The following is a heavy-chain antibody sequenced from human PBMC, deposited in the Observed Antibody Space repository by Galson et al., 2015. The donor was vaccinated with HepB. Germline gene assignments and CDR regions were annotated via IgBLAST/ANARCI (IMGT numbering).Heavy chain of an antibody. J-gene: IGHJ4*02. CDR3: ARGRVGRARYFDY. V-gene: IGHV4-39*01. CDR2: FFNSGNT. Sequence: ETLSLTCTVFGFSINNNTYYWGWIRQAPGKGLEWIGNFFNSGNTYYNPALKSRLTISVDTSKNRFSLKLKSVTVADTAVYFCARGRVGRARYFDYWGQGTLVAVSS. CDR1: GFSINNNTYY. D-gene: IGHD2-15*01.